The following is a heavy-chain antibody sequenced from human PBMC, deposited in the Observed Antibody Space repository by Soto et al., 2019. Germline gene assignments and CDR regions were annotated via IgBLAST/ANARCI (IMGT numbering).Heavy chain of an antibody. Sequence: SGPTLVNPTQTLTLTCTFSGFSLSTSGMCVSWIRQPPGKALEWLALIDWDDDKYYSTSLKTRLTISKDTSKNQVVLTMTNMDPVDTATYYCAHRPTVVTQGGNHYWFDPWGQGTLVTVSS. D-gene: IGHD4-17*01. CDR1: GFSLSTSGMC. J-gene: IGHJ5*02. CDR2: IDWDDDK. V-gene: IGHV2-70*12. CDR3: AHRPTVVTQGGNHYWFDP.